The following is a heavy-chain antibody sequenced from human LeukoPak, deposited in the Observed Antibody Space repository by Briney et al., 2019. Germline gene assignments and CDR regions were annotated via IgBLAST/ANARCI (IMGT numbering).Heavy chain of an antibody. Sequence: PSETLSLTCTVSGGSISSSSYYWGWIRQPPGKGLEWIGSIYYSGSTYYNPSLKSRVTISVDTSKNQFSLKLSSVTAADTAVYYCARLKDLRLWSGYRGAFDIWGQGTMVTVSS. D-gene: IGHD3-3*01. V-gene: IGHV4-39*01. CDR2: IYYSGST. J-gene: IGHJ3*02. CDR3: ARLKDLRLWSGYRGAFDI. CDR1: GGSISSSSYY.